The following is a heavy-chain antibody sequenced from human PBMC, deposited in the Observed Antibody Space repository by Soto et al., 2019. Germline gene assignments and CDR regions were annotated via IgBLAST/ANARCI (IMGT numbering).Heavy chain of an antibody. CDR2: IIPIFGTA. CDR3: ARGVDYCSSTSCVRWIDP. Sequence: QVQLVQSGAEVKKPGSSVKVSCKASGGTFSSYAISWVRQAPGQGLEWMGGIIPIFGTANYAQKFQGRVTITADESTRTAYMELSSRRSEDTAVYYWARGVDYCSSTSCVRWIDPWGQGTLVTVSS. CDR1: GGTFSSYA. V-gene: IGHV1-69*01. J-gene: IGHJ5*02. D-gene: IGHD2-2*01.